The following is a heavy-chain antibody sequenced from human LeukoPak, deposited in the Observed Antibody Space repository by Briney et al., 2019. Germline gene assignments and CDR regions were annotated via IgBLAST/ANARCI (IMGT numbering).Heavy chain of an antibody. CDR3: ARQVWGSRGGVRWLDP. V-gene: IGHV1-69*05. Sequence: SVNVSCKASGGTFSSYAISWVRQAPGQGLEWMGGIIPIFGTANYAQKFQGRVTITTDESTSTAYMELSSLRSEDTAVYYCARQVWGSRGGVRWLDPWGQGTLVTVSS. CDR2: IIPIFGTA. CDR1: GGTFSSYA. J-gene: IGHJ5*02. D-gene: IGHD7-27*01.